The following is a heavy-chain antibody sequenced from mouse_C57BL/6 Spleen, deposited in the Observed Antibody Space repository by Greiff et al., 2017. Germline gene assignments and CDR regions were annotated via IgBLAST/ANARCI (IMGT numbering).Heavy chain of an antibody. V-gene: IGHV1-54*01. CDR3: ARSPTTVVATPFDH. J-gene: IGHJ2*01. Sequence: QVQLQQSGAELVRPGTSVKVSCKASGYAFTNYLIEWVKQRPGQGLEWIGVINPGSGGTNYNEKLKGKATLTADKSSSTAYMQLSSLTSEDSAVYFCARSPTTVVATPFDHWGQGTTLTVSS. CDR1: GYAFTNYL. D-gene: IGHD1-1*01. CDR2: INPGSGGT.